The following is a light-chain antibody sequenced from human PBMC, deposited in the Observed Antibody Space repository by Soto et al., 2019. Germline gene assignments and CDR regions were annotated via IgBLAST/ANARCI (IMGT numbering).Light chain of an antibody. CDR3: QQYGTPLFT. J-gene: IGKJ3*01. Sequence: IVLTQSPGTLSLSPGERATLSCGASQSVTNNFLAWYQQKPGQAPRLLIYGASSSSTGVPDSFSGSGSGTDFTLTISTLEPGDFAVYYCQQYGTPLFTFGPGTKVDIK. V-gene: IGKV3-20*01. CDR1: QSVTNNF. CDR2: GAS.